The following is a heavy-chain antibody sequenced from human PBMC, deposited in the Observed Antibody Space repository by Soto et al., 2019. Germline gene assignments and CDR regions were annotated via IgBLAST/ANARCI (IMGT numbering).Heavy chain of an antibody. J-gene: IGHJ3*02. D-gene: IGHD3-3*01. Sequence: ASVKVSCQASGYFITSYDINWVRQATGQGLEWMGWMNPNSGNTGYAQKFQGRVTMTRNTSISTAYMELSSLRSEDTAVYYCARAGKLVDYWSGYGMDDAFDIWGQGTMVTVSS. CDR2: MNPNSGNT. CDR1: GYFITSYD. CDR3: ARAGKLVDYWSGYGMDDAFDI. V-gene: IGHV1-8*01.